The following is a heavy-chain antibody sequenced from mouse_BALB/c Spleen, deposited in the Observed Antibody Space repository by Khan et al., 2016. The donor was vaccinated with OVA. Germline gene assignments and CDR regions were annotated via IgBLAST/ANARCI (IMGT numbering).Heavy chain of an antibody. D-gene: IGHD1-1*01. J-gene: IGHJ3*01. CDR3: ASRGSGYGWFGY. CDR1: GYTFTDYW. Sequence: QVQLQQSGAELAKPGASVKMSCKASGYTFTDYWMYWVKQRPGQGLERIGYIDPTTGDTGYNQKFKAKATLTADKSSSTPYMQLSRLPSEDSAVSDCASRGSGYGWFGYWGQGTLVTVSA. V-gene: IGHV1-7*01. CDR2: IDPTTGDT.